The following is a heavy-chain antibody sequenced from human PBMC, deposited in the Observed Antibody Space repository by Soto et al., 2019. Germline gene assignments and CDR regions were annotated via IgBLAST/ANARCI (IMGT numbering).Heavy chain of an antibody. D-gene: IGHD1-1*01. J-gene: IGHJ4*02. Sequence: QVHLVQSGAEVKKPGASVKVSCKGSGYTFTSYGITWVRQAPGQGLEWMGWMSAHNGNTDYAQQLQGRVTVTRDTSTSTAYMELRSLRSDDTAVYYCARGRYGDYWGQGALVTVSS. CDR1: GYTFTSYG. CDR3: ARGRYGDY. V-gene: IGHV1-18*01. CDR2: MSAHNGNT.